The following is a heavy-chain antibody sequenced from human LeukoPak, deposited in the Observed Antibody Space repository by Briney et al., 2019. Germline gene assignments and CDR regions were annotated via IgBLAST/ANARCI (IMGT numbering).Heavy chain of an antibody. V-gene: IGHV4-59*01. CDR1: GGSISSYY. CDR2: IHSSGST. D-gene: IGHD3-10*01. Sequence: PSETLSLTCTVSGGSISSYYWSWIRQPPGEGLEWIGYIHSSGSTNYNPSLKSRVTISVDTSKNQFSLKLSSVTAADTAVYYCAPGAENWFDPWGQGTLVTVSS. CDR3: APGAENWFDP. J-gene: IGHJ5*02.